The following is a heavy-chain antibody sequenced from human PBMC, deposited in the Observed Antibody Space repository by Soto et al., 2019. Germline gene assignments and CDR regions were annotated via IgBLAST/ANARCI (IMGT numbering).Heavy chain of an antibody. V-gene: IGHV3-11*06. CDR1: GFTFSDYY. CDR2: ISSGGRFT. CDR3: ERVEDPDP. J-gene: IGHJ5*02. Sequence: PGGSLRLSCVASGFTFSDYYMSWIRQAPGKGLEWISYISSGGRFTKYADSVKGRFTISRDDAKNSLFLQMNSLRVDDTAVYYCERVEDPDPWGQGTLVTVSS.